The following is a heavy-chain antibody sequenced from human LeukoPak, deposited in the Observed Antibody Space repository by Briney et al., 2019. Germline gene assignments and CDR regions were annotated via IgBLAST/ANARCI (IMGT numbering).Heavy chain of an antibody. CDR2: IDNAGSIT. D-gene: IGHD6-19*01. Sequence: GGSLRLSCAASGFTFSNYWIHWVRQAPGKGLVWVSRIDNAGSITTYADSVKGRFTISRDNAENTLYLQMNSLRAEDTAVYYCAKRSSSGWFDYWGQGTLVTVSS. CDR1: GFTFSNYW. J-gene: IGHJ4*02. CDR3: AKRSSSGWFDY. V-gene: IGHV3-74*03.